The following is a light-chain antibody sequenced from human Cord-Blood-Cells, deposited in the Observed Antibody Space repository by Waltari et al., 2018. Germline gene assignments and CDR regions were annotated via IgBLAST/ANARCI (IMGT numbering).Light chain of an antibody. J-gene: IGLJ2*01. CDR3: CSYAGSYTVV. CDR2: DVS. CDR1: SSDVGGYNY. Sequence: QSALTQPRSVSGSPGQSVTISCTGTSSDVGGYNYVSWYQQHPGKAPKLMIYDVSQRPSGVPDRCAGSKSGNTASLTISGLQAEDEADDYCCSYAGSYTVVFGGGTKLTVL. V-gene: IGLV2-11*01.